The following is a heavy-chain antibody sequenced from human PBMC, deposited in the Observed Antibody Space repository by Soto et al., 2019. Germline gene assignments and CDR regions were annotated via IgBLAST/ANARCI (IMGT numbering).Heavy chain of an antibody. J-gene: IGHJ4*02. CDR3: ARDSCTNGVCACDY. Sequence: ASVKVSCKASGYTFTGYYMHWVRQAPGQGLEWMGWINPNSGGTNYAQKFQGWVTMTRDTSISTAYMELSRLRSDDTAVYYCARDSCTNGVCACDYWGQGTLVTVSS. D-gene: IGHD2-8*01. CDR2: INPNSGGT. CDR1: GYTFTGYY. V-gene: IGHV1-2*04.